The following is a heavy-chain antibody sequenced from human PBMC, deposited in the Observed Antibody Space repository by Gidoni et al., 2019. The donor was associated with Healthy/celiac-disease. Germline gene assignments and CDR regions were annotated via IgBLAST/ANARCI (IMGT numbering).Heavy chain of an antibody. CDR1: GYTFTSYY. D-gene: IGHD3-9*01. CDR3: ARGELRYFDWLLYYYYGMDV. Sequence: AEVKKPGASVKVSCKASGYTFTSYYMHWVRQAPGQGLEWMGIINPSGGSTSYAQKFQGRVTMTRDTSTSTVYMELSSLRSEDTAVYYCARGELRYFDWLLYYYYGMDVWGQGTTVTVSS. V-gene: IGHV1-46*03. J-gene: IGHJ6*02. CDR2: INPSGGST.